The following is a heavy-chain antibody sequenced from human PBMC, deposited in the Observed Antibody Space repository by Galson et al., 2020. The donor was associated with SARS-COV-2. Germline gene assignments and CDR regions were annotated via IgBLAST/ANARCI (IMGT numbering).Heavy chain of an antibody. CDR2: ISSSSSYI. V-gene: IGHV3-21*01. CDR1: GFTFSSYS. D-gene: IGHD4-17*01. J-gene: IGHJ4*02. Sequence: GGSLRLSCAASGFTFSSYSMNWVRQAPGKGLKWVSSISSSSSYIYYADSVKGRFTISRDNAKNSLYLQINSLIAEDTAVYYCARDLTTMTSISFDYWGQGTLVTVSS. CDR3: ARDLTTMTSISFDY.